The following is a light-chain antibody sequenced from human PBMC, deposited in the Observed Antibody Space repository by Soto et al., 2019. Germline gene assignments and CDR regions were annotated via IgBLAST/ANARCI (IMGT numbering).Light chain of an antibody. CDR1: QGISSY. J-gene: IGKJ2*01. Sequence: DIQMTQSPSSLSASVGDRVTITCRASQGISSYLDWYQQKPWKVPKILIYAASNLQSGFPSRFSGSGSETAFTLTISSIQPEDVATFYCQKYNSAPYTFGQGTKLEIK. CDR3: QKYNSAPYT. V-gene: IGKV1-27*01. CDR2: AAS.